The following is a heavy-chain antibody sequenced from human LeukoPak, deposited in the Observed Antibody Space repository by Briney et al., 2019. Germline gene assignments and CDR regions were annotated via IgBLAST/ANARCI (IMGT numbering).Heavy chain of an antibody. D-gene: IGHD3-22*01. CDR1: GFTFDDYA. Sequence: PGGSLRLSCTASGFTFDDYAVSWFRQAPGKGLEWVGFIRSIAYGGTTEYAASVKGRFTISRDDSKTISYLQMNSLTAEDTAVYYCTRRKSGTYQYDSRDYYGGQGTLVTVSS. CDR2: IRSIAYGGTT. CDR3: TRRKSGTYQYDSRDYY. J-gene: IGHJ4*02. V-gene: IGHV3-49*03.